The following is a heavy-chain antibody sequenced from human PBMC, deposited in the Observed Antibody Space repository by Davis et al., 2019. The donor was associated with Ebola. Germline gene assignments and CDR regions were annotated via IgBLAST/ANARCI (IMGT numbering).Heavy chain of an antibody. CDR1: GFTFSSYG. CDR3: ARGGLGYSSSLRVLDY. J-gene: IGHJ4*02. CDR2: ISYDGRNE. V-gene: IGHV3-30*03. Sequence: GGSLRLSCAASGFTFSSYGIHWVRQAPGKGLEWVATISYDGRNEYYADYVKGRFTISRDNSKNTVYLQMNSLRAEDTAVYYCARGGLGYSSSLRVLDYWGLGTLVTVSS. D-gene: IGHD6-6*01.